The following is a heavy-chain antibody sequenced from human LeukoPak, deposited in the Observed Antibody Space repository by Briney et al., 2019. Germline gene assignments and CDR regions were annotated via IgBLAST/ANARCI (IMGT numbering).Heavy chain of an antibody. CDR3: ARGPSRPYYYDSSGYWAGR. D-gene: IGHD3-22*01. V-gene: IGHV4-59*01. CDR2: MFHSGKT. Sequence: SETLSLTCTVSGVSISSNYWSWIRQSPGRGLEWIGYMFHSGKTNYNPSLKSRVTISIDTSTNHLSLKLSSVTVADTAVYYCARGPSRPYYYDSSGYWAGRWGQGTLVTVSS. CDR1: GVSISSNY. J-gene: IGHJ4*02.